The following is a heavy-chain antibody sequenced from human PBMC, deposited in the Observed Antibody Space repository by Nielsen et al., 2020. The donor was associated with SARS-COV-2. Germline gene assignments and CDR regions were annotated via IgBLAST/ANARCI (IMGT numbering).Heavy chain of an antibody. CDR3: AREGGASHWFDP. J-gene: IGHJ5*02. D-gene: IGHD1-26*01. V-gene: IGHV1-2*02. CDR2: INPNSGGT. Sequence: ASVKVSCKASGYTFTGYYMHWVRQAPGQGLEWMGWINPNSGGTNYAQKLQGRVTMTTDTSTSTAYTELRSLRSDDTAVYYCAREGGASHWFDPWGQGTLVTVSS. CDR1: GYTFTGYY.